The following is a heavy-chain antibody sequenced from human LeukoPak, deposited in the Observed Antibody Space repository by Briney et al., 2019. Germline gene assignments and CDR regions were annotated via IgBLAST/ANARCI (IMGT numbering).Heavy chain of an antibody. J-gene: IGHJ4*02. Sequence: GESLRLSCAASGFTFSSYEMNWVRQAPGKGLEWVSYISSSGSTIYYADSVKGRFTISRDNAKNSLYLQMNSLRAEDTAVYYCARVDYYDSSGYSGFDYWGQGTLVTVSS. D-gene: IGHD3-22*01. CDR3: ARVDYYDSSGYSGFDY. V-gene: IGHV3-48*03. CDR2: ISSSGSTI. CDR1: GFTFSSYE.